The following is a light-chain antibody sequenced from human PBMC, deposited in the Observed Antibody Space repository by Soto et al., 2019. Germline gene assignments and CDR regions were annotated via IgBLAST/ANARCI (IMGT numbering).Light chain of an antibody. CDR1: QSVSSY. CDR3: QQRSNWPPGGP. Sequence: EIVLTQSPGTLSLSPGERATLSCRASQSVSSYLAWYQQKPGQAPRLLIYDASNRATGIPARFSGSGSGTDFTLTISSLEPEDFAVYYCQQRSNWPPGGPFCQVAKVAIK. J-gene: IGKJ1*01. CDR2: DAS. V-gene: IGKV3-11*01.